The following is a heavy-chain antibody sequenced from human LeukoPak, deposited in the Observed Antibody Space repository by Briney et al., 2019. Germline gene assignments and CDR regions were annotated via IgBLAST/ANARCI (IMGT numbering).Heavy chain of an antibody. D-gene: IGHD2-8*01. CDR1: GYTFTSYG. Sequence: ASVKVSCKASGYTFTSYGISWVRQAPGQGLEWMGWISAYNGNTNYAQKLQGRDTMTTDTSTSTAYMELRSLRSDDTAVYYCARLYVMEDWFDPWGQGTLVTVSS. J-gene: IGHJ5*02. CDR3: ARLYVMEDWFDP. V-gene: IGHV1-18*01. CDR2: ISAYNGNT.